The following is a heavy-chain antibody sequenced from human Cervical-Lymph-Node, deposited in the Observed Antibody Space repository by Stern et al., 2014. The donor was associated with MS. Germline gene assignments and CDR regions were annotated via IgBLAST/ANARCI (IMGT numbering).Heavy chain of an antibody. CDR3: AIMGTNGIDV. CDR2: ISGYKGNT. V-gene: IGHV1-18*01. D-gene: IGHD5-18*01. J-gene: IGHJ6*02. CDR1: GDTFGTYG. Sequence: QVQLVESGTEVKKPGASVKVSCKASGDTFGTYGVNWVRQAPGQRLEWLGWISGYKGNTNYAQRLQGRVILTTDTSTTTAYMELRSLRSDDTAVYYCAIMGTNGIDVWGQGTTVTVSS.